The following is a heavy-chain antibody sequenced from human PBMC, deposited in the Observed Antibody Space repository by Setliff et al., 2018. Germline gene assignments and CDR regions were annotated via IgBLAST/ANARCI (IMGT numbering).Heavy chain of an antibody. CDR1: GFTFSSYA. D-gene: IGHD1-26*01. CDR2: ISYDGSNK. J-gene: IGHJ4*02. Sequence: GGSLRLSCAASGFTFSSYAMHWVRQAPGKGLEWVAVISYDGSNKYYADSVKGRFTISRDNSKNTLYLQMNSLRGEDTAVYNCAKLGVGATTGIDYWGQGTLVTVSS. V-gene: IGHV3-30-3*02. CDR3: AKLGVGATTGIDY.